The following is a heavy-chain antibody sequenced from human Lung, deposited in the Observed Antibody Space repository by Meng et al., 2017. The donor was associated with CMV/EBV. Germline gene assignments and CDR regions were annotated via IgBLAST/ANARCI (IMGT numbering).Heavy chain of an antibody. CDR3: ARAVTTVTFFDH. CDR1: GFAFRGYS. V-gene: IGHV3-21*01. J-gene: IGHJ4*02. Sequence: GGPLRLXCAASGFAFRGYSLNWVRQPPGKGLEWVAAISSSVSDVYSADPVKGRFIITRDNGRDSLYLQMNSLRTEDTGVYYCARAVTTVTFFDHWGTGTPVTVSS. CDR2: ISSSVSDV. D-gene: IGHD4-17*01.